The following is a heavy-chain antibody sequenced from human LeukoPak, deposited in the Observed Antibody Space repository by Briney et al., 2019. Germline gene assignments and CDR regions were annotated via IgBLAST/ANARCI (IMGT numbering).Heavy chain of an antibody. V-gene: IGHV4-4*07. CDR3: ARALYGSGSYDLFDP. D-gene: IGHD3-10*01. CDR2: IYTSGST. Sequence: PSETLSLTCTVSGGSISSYYWSWIRQPAGKGLEWTGRIYTSGSTNYNPSLKSRVTMSVDTSKNQFSLKLSSVTAADTAVYYCARALYGSGSYDLFDPWGQGTLVTVSS. CDR1: GGSISSYY. J-gene: IGHJ5*02.